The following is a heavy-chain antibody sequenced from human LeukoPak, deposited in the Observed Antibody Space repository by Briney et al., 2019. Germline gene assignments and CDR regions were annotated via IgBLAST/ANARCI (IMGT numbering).Heavy chain of an antibody. D-gene: IGHD3-10*01. CDR1: GGSFSGYY. CDR3: ARASGGDYGSGSYYKTFDY. V-gene: IGHV4-34*01. Sequence: SQTLSLTCAVYGGSFSGYYSSWIRQPPGKALEWIGEINHSGSTNYNPSLKSRVTISVDTSKNQFCLKLSSVAAADTAVYYCARASGGDYGSGSYYKTFDYWGQGTLVTVSS. J-gene: IGHJ4*02. CDR2: INHSGST.